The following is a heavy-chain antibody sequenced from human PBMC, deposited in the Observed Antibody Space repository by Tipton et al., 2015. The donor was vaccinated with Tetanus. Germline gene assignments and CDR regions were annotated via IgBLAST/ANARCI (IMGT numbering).Heavy chain of an antibody. J-gene: IGHJ2*01. CDR2: ISYNGNT. CDR3: ARRCSSGCDIKWNFDL. V-gene: IGHV4-39*01. D-gene: IGHD2-2*01. CDR1: GGSINTTNYF. Sequence: TLSLTCTVSGGSINTTNYFCAWIRQSPGKGLEWLGTISYNGNTYYNPSLNSRVSISVDTSKNQFFLNLNSVTAADTAVYYCARRCSSGCDIKWNFDLWGRGALVTVSS.